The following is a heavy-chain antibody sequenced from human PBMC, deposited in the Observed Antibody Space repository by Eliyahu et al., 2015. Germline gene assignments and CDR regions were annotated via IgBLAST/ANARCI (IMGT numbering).Heavy chain of an antibody. Sequence: QLQLQESGPGLVKPSETLSLTCTVSGGSISSSSYYWDWIRQPPGKGLEWIGSIYYSGSTYYNPSLKSRVTISVDTSKNQFSLKLSSVTAADTAVYYCASPPPHYYDSSGIYYFDYWGQGTLVTVSS. CDR1: GGSISSSSYY. CDR3: ASPPPHYYDSSGIYYFDY. D-gene: IGHD3-22*01. J-gene: IGHJ4*02. CDR2: IYYSGST. V-gene: IGHV4-39*01.